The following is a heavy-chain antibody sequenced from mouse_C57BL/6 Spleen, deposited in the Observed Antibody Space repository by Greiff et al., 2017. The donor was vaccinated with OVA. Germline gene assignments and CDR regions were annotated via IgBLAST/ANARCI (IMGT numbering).Heavy chain of an antibody. CDR2: INYDGSST. CDR1: GFTFSDYY. D-gene: IGHD1-1*01. Sequence: EVNLVESEGGLVQPGSSMKLSCTASGFTFSDYYMAWVRQVPEQGLEWVANINYDGSSTYYLDSLKSRFTISRDNAKNILYLQMSSLKSEDTTTYYCARETPDYYGSSYFDYWGQGTTRTVSS. CDR3: ARETPDYYGSSYFDY. V-gene: IGHV5-16*01. J-gene: IGHJ2*01.